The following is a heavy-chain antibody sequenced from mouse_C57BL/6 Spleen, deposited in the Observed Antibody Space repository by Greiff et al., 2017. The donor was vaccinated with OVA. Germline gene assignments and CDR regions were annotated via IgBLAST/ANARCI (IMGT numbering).Heavy chain of an antibody. D-gene: IGHD1-1*01. CDR1: GYTFTNYW. CDR3: ARSYYYGSSGYFDY. Sequence: VQLQESGAELVRPGTSVKMSCKASGYTFTNYWIGWAKQRPGHGLEWIGDIYPGGGYTNYNEKFKGKATLTADKSSSTAYMQFSSLTSEDSAIYYCARSYYYGSSGYFDYWGQGTTLTVSS. V-gene: IGHV1-63*01. CDR2: IYPGGGYT. J-gene: IGHJ2*01.